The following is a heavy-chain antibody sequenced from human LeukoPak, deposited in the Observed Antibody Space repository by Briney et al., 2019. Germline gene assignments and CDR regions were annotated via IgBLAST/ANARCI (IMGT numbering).Heavy chain of an antibody. CDR2: IIPIFGTA. CDR3: ARDYYDFWSGPSKDYYYYYMDV. V-gene: IGHV1-69*01. D-gene: IGHD3-3*01. CDR1: GGTFSSYA. J-gene: IGHJ6*03. Sequence: SVNVSCKASGGTFSSYAISWVRQAPGQGLEWMGGIIPIFGTANYAQKFQGRVTITADESTSTAYMELSSLRSEDTAVYYCARDYYDFWSGPSKDYYYYYMDVWGKGTTVTVSS.